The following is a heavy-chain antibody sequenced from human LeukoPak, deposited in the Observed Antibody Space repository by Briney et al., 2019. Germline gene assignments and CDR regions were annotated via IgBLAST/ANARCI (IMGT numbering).Heavy chain of an antibody. CDR2: TIPIFGTP. D-gene: IGHD5-24*01. CDR3: ARPTDGYNYGPLEY. J-gene: IGHJ4*02. V-gene: IGHV1-69*13. CDR1: GATFSRSA. Sequence: SVKVSCKASGATFSRSAVALVRQAPGQGLEWMGGTIPIFGTPNYPQKFQGRVTIAADESTNTAYMELTNLSSDDTAVYFCARPTDGYNYGPLEYWGRGTLVTVSS.